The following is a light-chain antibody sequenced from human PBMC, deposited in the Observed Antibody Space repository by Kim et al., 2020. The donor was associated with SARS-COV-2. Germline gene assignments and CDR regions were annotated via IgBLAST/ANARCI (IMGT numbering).Light chain of an antibody. Sequence: SLSVSPGERATRSCRASEHVTSRYLAWYQQRPGQATRLLIYAASTRATGIADRFSGSGSGTDFTLTINRLEPEDVAVYYCQQFLTFGQGTKVDIK. CDR2: AAS. J-gene: IGKJ1*01. CDR1: EHVTSRY. V-gene: IGKV3D-20*02. CDR3: QQFLT.